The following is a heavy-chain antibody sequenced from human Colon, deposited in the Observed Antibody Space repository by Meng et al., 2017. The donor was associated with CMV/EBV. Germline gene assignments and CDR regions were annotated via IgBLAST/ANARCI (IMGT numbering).Heavy chain of an antibody. CDR2: INPGNGDT. J-gene: IGHJ3*02. V-gene: IGHV1-3*01. CDR3: ATHVELLFAETAFDK. D-gene: IGHD3-10*01. CDR1: GYNFNNFD. Sequence: QVQLVQSGAELKKPGASVKVSCKASGYNFNNFDLHWVRQAPGQRIEWMGRINPGNGDTTYAQIFQGRVTITSDTSAITAYMELSSLTSEDTALYYCATHVELLFAETAFDKWGQGTMVTVSS.